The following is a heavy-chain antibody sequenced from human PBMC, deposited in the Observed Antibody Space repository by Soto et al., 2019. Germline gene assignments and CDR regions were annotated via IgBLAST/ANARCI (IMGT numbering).Heavy chain of an antibody. CDR2: ISKSDYT. J-gene: IGHJ4*02. D-gene: IGHD2-2*01. V-gene: IGHV3-21*01. CDR3: AREDSIIIPAVSDF. CDR1: GFAFNNYG. Sequence: GGSLRLSCTGSGFAFNNYGINWVRQAPGKGLEWVSSISKSDYTYYSDSVKGRFTISRDNAKNSVSLQMNTLRVEDTAVYYCAREDSIIIPAVSDFWGQGTLVTVSS.